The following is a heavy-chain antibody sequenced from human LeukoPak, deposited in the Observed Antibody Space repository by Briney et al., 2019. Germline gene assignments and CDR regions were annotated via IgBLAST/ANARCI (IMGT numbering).Heavy chain of an antibody. CDR2: IRFDGSKK. CDR1: GFIFSSYA. D-gene: IGHD3-10*01. V-gene: IGHV3-30*02. Sequence: GGSPRLSCAASGFIFSSYAMHWVRQAPGKGLEWVAFIRFDGSKKDYVDTGKGRLSISRDNSKNTLYLQMNSLKAEDTAVYYCAKGSNLDERYFQHWGQGTLVTVSS. CDR3: AKGSNLDERYFQH. J-gene: IGHJ1*01.